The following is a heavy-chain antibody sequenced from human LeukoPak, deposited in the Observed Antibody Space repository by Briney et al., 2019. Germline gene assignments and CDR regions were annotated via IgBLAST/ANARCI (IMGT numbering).Heavy chain of an antibody. CDR2: IYYSGST. CDR1: GGSISSGDYY. V-gene: IGHV4-30-4*08. Sequence: PSQTLSLTCTVSGGSISSGDYYWSWIRQPPGKGLEWIGYIYYSGSTYYNLSLKSRVTTSVDTSKNQFSLKLSSVTAADTAVYYCARVGSSVPAAIQVDYWGQGTLVTVSS. CDR3: ARVGSSVPAAIQVDY. D-gene: IGHD2-2*02. J-gene: IGHJ4*02.